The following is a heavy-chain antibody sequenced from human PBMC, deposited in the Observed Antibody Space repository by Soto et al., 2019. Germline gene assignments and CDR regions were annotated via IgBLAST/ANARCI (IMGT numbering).Heavy chain of an antibody. V-gene: IGHV1-3*01. CDR1: GYTFSNYG. CDR3: ARSGYSSGWYHWYFDF. D-gene: IGHD6-19*01. Sequence: ASVHVSFKASGYTFSNYGIHWVRQAPGQRLEWMGWINAGNGNTKYSEKFQGRVTITRDTSASTAYMELSSLRSEDTAVYYCARSGYSSGWYHWYFDFWGRGTLVTVSS. J-gene: IGHJ2*01. CDR2: INAGNGNT.